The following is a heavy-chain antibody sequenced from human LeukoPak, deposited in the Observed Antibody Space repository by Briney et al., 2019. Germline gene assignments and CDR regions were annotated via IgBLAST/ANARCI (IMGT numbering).Heavy chain of an antibody. CDR2: ISAYNGNT. Sequence: ASVKVSCKASGNTFTSYGISWVRQAPGQGLGWMGWISAYNGNTNYAQKLQGRVTMTTDTSTSAAYMELRSLRSDDTAVYYCARETNNWFDPWGQGTLVTVSS. CDR1: GNTFTSYG. CDR3: ARETNNWFDP. J-gene: IGHJ5*02. V-gene: IGHV1-18*01.